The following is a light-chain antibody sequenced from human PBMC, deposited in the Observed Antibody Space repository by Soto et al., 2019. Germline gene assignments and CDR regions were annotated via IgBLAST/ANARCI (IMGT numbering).Light chain of an antibody. CDR2: DAS. CDR1: QSISSW. Sequence: DIQKTQSPSILSASVGDRVTITCRASQSISSWLAWYQQKPGKAPKLLIYDASSLESGVPSRFSGSGSGTEFTLTISSLQPDDFATYYCQQYNSYSWTFGQGTKVDI. V-gene: IGKV1-5*01. J-gene: IGKJ1*01. CDR3: QQYNSYSWT.